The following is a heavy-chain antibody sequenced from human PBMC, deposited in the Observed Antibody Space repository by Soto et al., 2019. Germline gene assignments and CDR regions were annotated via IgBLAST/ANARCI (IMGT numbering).Heavy chain of an antibody. CDR1: GYTFTSYA. Sequence: ASVKVSCKASGYTFTSYAMHWVRQAPGQRLEWMGWINTGNGIKKYSQKFQGGVTITRDTSASTAYMELCSLRSEDTAVFYCARINLGYSGYDSVVTFDIWGQGTMVTVSS. V-gene: IGHV1-3*04. D-gene: IGHD5-12*01. CDR2: INTGNGIK. CDR3: ARINLGYSGYDSVVTFDI. J-gene: IGHJ3*02.